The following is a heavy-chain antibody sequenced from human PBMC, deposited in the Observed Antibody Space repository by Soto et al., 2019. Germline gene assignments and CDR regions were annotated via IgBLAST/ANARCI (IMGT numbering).Heavy chain of an antibody. CDR3: ALMGYCSSTSCYVGY. CDR2: INHSGST. J-gene: IGHJ4*02. CDR1: GGSFSGYY. Sequence: QAQLQQWGAGLLKPSETLSLTCAVYGGSFSGYYWSWIRQPPGKGLEWIGEINHSGSTNYNPSLKSRVTISVDTSKNQFSLKLSSVTAADTAVYYCALMGYCSSTSCYVGYWGQGTLVTVSS. D-gene: IGHD2-2*01. V-gene: IGHV4-34*01.